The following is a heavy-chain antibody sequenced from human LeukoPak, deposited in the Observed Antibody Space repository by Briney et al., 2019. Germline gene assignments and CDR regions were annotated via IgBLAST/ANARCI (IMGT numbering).Heavy chain of an antibody. CDR3: ARGPLQLIRGFSYGYPFDY. CDR1: GGSISSYY. Sequence: PSETLSLTCTVSGGSISSYYWSWTRQPPGEGLEWLGYIYYSGSTNYNPSLKSRVTISVDTSKSQFFLKLSSVTAADTAVYYCARGPLQLIRGFSYGYPFDYWGQGTLVTVSS. CDR2: IYYSGST. V-gene: IGHV4-59*01. J-gene: IGHJ4*02. D-gene: IGHD5-18*01.